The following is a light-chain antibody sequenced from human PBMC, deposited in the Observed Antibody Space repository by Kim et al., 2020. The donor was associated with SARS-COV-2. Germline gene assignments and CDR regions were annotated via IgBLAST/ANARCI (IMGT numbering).Light chain of an antibody. V-gene: IGKV1-39*01. CDR3: QQSYSTPFT. Sequence: DIQMTQSPSSLSASVGDRVTITCRARQSISSYLNWYQQKPGKAPKLLIYAASSLQSGVPSRFSGSGSGTDFTLTISSLQPEDFATYYCQQSYSTPFTVGPGTKVDIK. J-gene: IGKJ3*01. CDR2: AAS. CDR1: QSISSY.